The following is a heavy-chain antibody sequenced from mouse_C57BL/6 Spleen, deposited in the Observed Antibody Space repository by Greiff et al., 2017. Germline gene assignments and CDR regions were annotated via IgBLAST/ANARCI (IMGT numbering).Heavy chain of an antibody. CDR3: AREDYGSSYVGYFDV. CDR2: IYPGDGDT. CDR1: GYAFSSSW. Sequence: LVESGPELVKPGASVKISCKASGYAFSSSWMNWVKQRPGKGLEWIGRIYPGDGDTNYNGKFKGKATLTADKSSSTAYMQLSSLTSEDSAVYFCAREDYGSSYVGYFDVWGTGTTVTVSS. J-gene: IGHJ1*03. D-gene: IGHD1-1*01. V-gene: IGHV1-82*01.